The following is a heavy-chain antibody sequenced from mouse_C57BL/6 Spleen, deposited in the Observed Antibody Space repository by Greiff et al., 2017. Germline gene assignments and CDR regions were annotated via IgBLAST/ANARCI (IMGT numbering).Heavy chain of an antibody. CDR1: GFPFRSYA. CDR3: ARARMVQYYFDY. J-gene: IGHJ2*01. D-gene: IGHD2-10*02. CDR2: ISDGGSYT. V-gene: IGHV5-4*03. Sequence: EVKLVESGGGLVKLGGSLKLSCAASGFPFRSYALSWVRQTPEKRVEWVATISDGGSYTYYPDNVKGRFTISRDNAKNNLYLQMSHLKSEDTAMYYCARARMVQYYFDYWGQGTTLTVSS.